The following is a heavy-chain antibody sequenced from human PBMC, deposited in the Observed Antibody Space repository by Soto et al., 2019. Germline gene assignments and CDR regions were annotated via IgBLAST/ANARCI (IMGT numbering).Heavy chain of an antibody. CDR2: IYYSGST. D-gene: IGHD3-16*01. V-gene: IGHV4-31*03. Sequence: SETLSLTCTVSGGSISSGGYYWSWIRQHPGKGLEWIGYIYYSGSTYYNPSLKSRVTISVDTSKNQFSLKLSSVTAADMAVYYCASAHIMITFGGVTNWFDPWGQGTLVTVSS. CDR1: GGSISSGGYY. CDR3: ASAHIMITFGGVTNWFDP. J-gene: IGHJ5*02.